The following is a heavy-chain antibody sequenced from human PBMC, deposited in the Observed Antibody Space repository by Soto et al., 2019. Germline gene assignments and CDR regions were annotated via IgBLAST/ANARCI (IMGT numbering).Heavy chain of an antibody. Sequence: PGGSLRLSCAASGFTFSSYSMNWVRQAPGKGLEWVAVISYDGSNKYYADSVKGRFTISRDNSKNTLYLQMNSLRAEDTAVYYCAKNEQWELLLPSGYWGQGTLVTVSS. D-gene: IGHD1-26*01. V-gene: IGHV3-30*18. CDR1: GFTFSSYS. J-gene: IGHJ4*02. CDR3: AKNEQWELLLPSGY. CDR2: ISYDGSNK.